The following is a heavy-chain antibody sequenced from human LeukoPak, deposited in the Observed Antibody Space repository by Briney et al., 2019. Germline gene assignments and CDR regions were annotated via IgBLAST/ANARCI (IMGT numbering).Heavy chain of an antibody. V-gene: IGHV4-34*01. Sequence: SENLSLTCAVYGGSFSGYYWSWIRQPPGKGLEWIGEINHSGSTNYNPSLKSRVTISVDTSKNQFSLKLSSVTVADTAVHYCASRIVPSSDFDYWGQGTLVTVSS. D-gene: IGHD5-12*01. CDR2: INHSGST. J-gene: IGHJ4*02. CDR3: ASRIVPSSDFDY. CDR1: GGSFSGYY.